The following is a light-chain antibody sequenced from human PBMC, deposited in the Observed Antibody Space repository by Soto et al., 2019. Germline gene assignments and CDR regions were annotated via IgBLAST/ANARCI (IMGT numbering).Light chain of an antibody. CDR1: QSVSSN. V-gene: IGKV3-15*01. Sequence: EIVMTQSPATLSVSPGERATLSCRASQSVSSNLAWYQQKPGQAPRLLIYGASTRATGIRARFSGSGSGTEFTLTISSLQSEDFAVYYCQRYNNWPRTFGQGTKVDIK. J-gene: IGKJ1*01. CDR3: QRYNNWPRT. CDR2: GAS.